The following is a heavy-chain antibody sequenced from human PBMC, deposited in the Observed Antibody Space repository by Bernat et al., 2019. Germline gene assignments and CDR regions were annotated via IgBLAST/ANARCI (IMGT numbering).Heavy chain of an antibody. D-gene: IGHD2-2*01. CDR2: ISAYNGNT. V-gene: IGHV1-18*01. J-gene: IGHJ3*02. Sequence: QVQLVQSGAEVKKPGASVKVSCKASGYTFTSYGISWVRQAPGQGLEWMGWISAYNGNTNYAQKLQGRVTMTTDTSTSTAYMELRSLRSDDTAVDYCAREKRNIVVVPAAMWGDAFDIWGQGTMVTVSS. CDR1: GYTFTSYG. CDR3: AREKRNIVVVPAAMWGDAFDI.